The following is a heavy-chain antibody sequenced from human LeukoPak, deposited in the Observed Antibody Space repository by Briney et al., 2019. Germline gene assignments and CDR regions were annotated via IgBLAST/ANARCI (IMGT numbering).Heavy chain of an antibody. CDR2: IKQDGSEK. CDR1: GFTFSSYW. CDR3: AKQREGRSWSPDY. J-gene: IGHJ4*02. D-gene: IGHD6-13*01. Sequence: GGSLRLSCAASGFTFSSYWMSWVRQAPGKGLEWVANIKQDGSEKYYVDSVKGRFTISRDNSKNTLYLQMNSLKAEDTAVYYCAKQREGRSWSPDYWGQGTLVTVSS. V-gene: IGHV3-7*01.